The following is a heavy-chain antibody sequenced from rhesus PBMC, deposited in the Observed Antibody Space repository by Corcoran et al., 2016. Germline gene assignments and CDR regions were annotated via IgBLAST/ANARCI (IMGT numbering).Heavy chain of an antibody. D-gene: IGHD6-43*01. J-gene: IGHJ4*01. CDR1: GGSISSSNW. Sequence: QVQLQESGPGLVKPSETLSLTCAVSGGSISSSNWLSWISQPPGKGLECIGNIGGRSGSTYNNPSLKSRVTMSKDTSKNQFSLKLSYVTAADTAVYYWARRMAAATYFDYWGQGVLVTVSS. V-gene: IGHV4-65*02. CDR3: ARRMAAATYFDY. CDR2: IGGRSGST.